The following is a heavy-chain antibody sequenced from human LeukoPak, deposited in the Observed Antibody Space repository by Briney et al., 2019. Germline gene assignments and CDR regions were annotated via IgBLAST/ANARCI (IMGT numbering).Heavy chain of an antibody. CDR1: GFTFSNYW. CDR2: IKYDGRET. CDR3: ARYLNSGPEDF. Sequence: GGSLRLSCAATGFTFSNYWMRWFRQAPGKGLEWVANIKYDGRETQYVDSVKGRFTISRDNAKNSVFLQMNSLRAEDTAVYYCARYLNSGPEDFWGQGNLVTVSS. D-gene: IGHD1-26*01. V-gene: IGHV3-7*01. J-gene: IGHJ4*02.